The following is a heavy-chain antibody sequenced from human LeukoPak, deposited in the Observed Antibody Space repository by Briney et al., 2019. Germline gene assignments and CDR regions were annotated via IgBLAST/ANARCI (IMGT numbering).Heavy chain of an antibody. D-gene: IGHD3-3*01. Sequence: GGSLRLSCAASGFTFSSYAMSWVRQAPGKGLEWVSAISGSGGSTYYADSVKGRFTISRDNSKNTLYLQMNSLRAEDTAVYYCAKASHSLRFLEWSEGYYFDYWGQGTLVTVSS. CDR3: AKASHSLRFLEWSEGYYFDY. V-gene: IGHV3-23*01. CDR1: GFTFSSYA. J-gene: IGHJ4*02. CDR2: ISGSGGST.